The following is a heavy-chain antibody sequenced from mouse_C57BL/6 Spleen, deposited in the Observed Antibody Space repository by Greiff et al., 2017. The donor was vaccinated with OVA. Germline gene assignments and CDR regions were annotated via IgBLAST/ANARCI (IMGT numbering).Heavy chain of an antibody. D-gene: IGHD1-1*01. CDR2: ISDGGSYT. Sequence: EVKVVESGGGLVKPGGSLKLSCAASGFTFSSYAMSWVRQTPEKRLEWVATISDGGSYTYYPDTVKGRFTISRDNAKNNLYLQMSHLKSEDTAMYYCARDSNWYCDVGGTGTTVTVSS. V-gene: IGHV5-4*01. J-gene: IGHJ1*03. CDR1: GFTFSSYA. CDR3: ARDSNWYCDV.